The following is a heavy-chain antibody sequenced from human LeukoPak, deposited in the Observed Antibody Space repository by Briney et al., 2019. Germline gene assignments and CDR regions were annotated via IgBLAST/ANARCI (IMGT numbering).Heavy chain of an antibody. J-gene: IGHJ4*02. D-gene: IGHD3-22*01. V-gene: IGHV1-8*03. Sequence: ASVKVSCKASGYTFTSYDINWVRQATGQGLEWMGWMNPNSGNTGYAQKFQGRVTITRNTSISTAYMELRSLRSDDTAVYYCARNYYDSSGYYTFFDYWGQGTLVTVSS. CDR1: GYTFTSYD. CDR2: MNPNSGNT. CDR3: ARNYYDSSGYYTFFDY.